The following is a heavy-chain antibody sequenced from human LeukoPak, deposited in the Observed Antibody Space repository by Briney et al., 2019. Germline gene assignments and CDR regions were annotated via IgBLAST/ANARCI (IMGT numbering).Heavy chain of an antibody. CDR2: IFYSGST. D-gene: IGHD1-1*01. CDR1: GGSIISYY. CDR3: ARGPTRYYFDY. V-gene: IGHV4-59*01. J-gene: IGHJ4*02. Sequence: SETLSLTCTVSGGSIISYYWSWIRQSPGKGLQWIGYIFYSGSTNYNPSLKSRVTISVDTSKNQFSLNLTSVTAADTALYYCARGPTRYYFDYWGQGTLVTVSS.